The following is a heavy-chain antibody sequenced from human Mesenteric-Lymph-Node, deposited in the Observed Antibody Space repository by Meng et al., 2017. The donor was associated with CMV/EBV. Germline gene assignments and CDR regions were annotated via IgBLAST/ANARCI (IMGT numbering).Heavy chain of an antibody. D-gene: IGHD2-2*01. V-gene: IGHV1-8*02. CDR2: MNPNSGNT. Sequence: ASVKVSCKASGYTFTGYYMHWVRQATGQGLEWMGWMNPNSGNTGYAQKFQGRVTMTRNTSISTAYMELSSLRSEDTAVYYCARAHRYCSSTSCLYYFDYWGQGTLVTVSS. J-gene: IGHJ4*02. CDR1: GYTFTGYY. CDR3: ARAHRYCSSTSCLYYFDY.